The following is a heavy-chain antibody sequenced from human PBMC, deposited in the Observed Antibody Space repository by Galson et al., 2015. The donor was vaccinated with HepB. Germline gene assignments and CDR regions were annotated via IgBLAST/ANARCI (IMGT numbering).Heavy chain of an antibody. Sequence: SVKVSCKASGYTFTSYDINWVRQATGQGLEWMGWMNPNSGNTGYAQKFQGRVTMIRNTSISTAYMELSSLRSEDTAVYYCARGGVSSGSYYLYYYYYYMDVWGKGTTVTVSS. CDR2: MNPNSGNT. J-gene: IGHJ6*03. V-gene: IGHV1-8*01. D-gene: IGHD3-10*01. CDR1: GYTFTSYD. CDR3: ARGGVSSGSYYLYYYYYYMDV.